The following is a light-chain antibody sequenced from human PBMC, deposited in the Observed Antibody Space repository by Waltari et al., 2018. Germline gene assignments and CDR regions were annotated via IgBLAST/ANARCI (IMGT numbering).Light chain of an antibody. CDR3: QTGGHGTWM. Sequence: QLALTQSPSASASLRASVKLTCTLSSGHSSNVIAWLQQQPEKGPRYLMKVNSDGSHSKGDKIPDRFSVSSAGTEHYLTISSLQSEDEADYDCQTGGHGTWMFGGGTKLTVL. J-gene: IGLJ3*02. V-gene: IGLV4-69*01. CDR1: SGHSSNV. CDR2: VNSDGSH.